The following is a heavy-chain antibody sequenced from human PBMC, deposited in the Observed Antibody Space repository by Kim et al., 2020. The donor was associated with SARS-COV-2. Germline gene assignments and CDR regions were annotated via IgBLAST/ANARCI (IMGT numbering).Heavy chain of an antibody. V-gene: IGHV3-30*04. Sequence: GGSLRLSCAASGFTFSSYAMHWVRQAPGKGLEWVAVISYDGSNKYYADSVKGRFTISRDNSKNTLYLQMNSLRAEDTAVYYCAREGEAYYYDSSGFYFDYWGQGTLVTVSS. D-gene: IGHD3-22*01. CDR3: AREGEAYYYDSSGFYFDY. CDR2: ISYDGSNK. CDR1: GFTFSSYA. J-gene: IGHJ4*02.